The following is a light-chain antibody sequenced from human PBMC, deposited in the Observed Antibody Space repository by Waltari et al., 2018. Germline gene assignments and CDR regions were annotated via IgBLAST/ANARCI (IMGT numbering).Light chain of an antibody. CDR1: ESIGIY. V-gene: IGKV1-39*01. Sequence: DIQMTQSPSSLSASVGDPVTIPCRAAESIGIYLSWYQQKPGKAPKLLIYTASSLETGVPSRFSGSGSGTDFTLTISSLQPEDSATYYCQQSYSALGYTYGQGTKLEIK. CDR2: TAS. J-gene: IGKJ2*01. CDR3: QQSYSALGYT.